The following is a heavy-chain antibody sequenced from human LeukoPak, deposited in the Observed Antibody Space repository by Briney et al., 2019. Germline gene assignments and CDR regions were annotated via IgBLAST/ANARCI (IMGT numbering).Heavy chain of an antibody. CDR3: AGEMTWVPGLDV. V-gene: IGHV3-53*01. D-gene: IGHD2-21*02. J-gene: IGHJ6*02. CDR2: IYSGGST. CDR1: GFTVSSNY. Sequence: GGSLRLSCAASGFTVSSNYMSWVRQAPGKGLEWVSVIYSGGSTYYADSVKGRFTISRDNSRNTLYLQMNSLRAEDTAVYYCAGEMTWVPGLDVWGQGTTVTVSS.